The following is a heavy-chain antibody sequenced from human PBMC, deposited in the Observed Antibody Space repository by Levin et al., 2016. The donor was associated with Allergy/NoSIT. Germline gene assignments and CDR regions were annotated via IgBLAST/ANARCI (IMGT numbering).Heavy chain of an antibody. J-gene: IGHJ5*02. CDR1: GGSISSGGYY. CDR2: IYYSGST. CDR3: ARVRFEERLPAAISWFDP. V-gene: IGHV4-31*03. Sequence: LRLSCTVSGGSISSGGYYWSWIRQHPGKGLEWIGYIYYSGSTYXNPSLKSRVTISVDTSKNQFSLKLSSVTAADTAVYYCARVRFEERLPAAISWFDPWGQGTLVTVSS. D-gene: IGHD2-2*01.